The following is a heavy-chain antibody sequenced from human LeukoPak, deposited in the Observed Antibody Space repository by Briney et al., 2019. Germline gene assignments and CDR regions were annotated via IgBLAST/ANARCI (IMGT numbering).Heavy chain of an antibody. Sequence: GRSLRLSCAASGFTFSSYAMHWVRQAPGKGLEWVAVISYDGSNKYYADSVKGRFTISRDNSKNTLYLQMSSLRAEDTAVYYCARGVDYYDSSEFWGQGTLVTVSS. CDR1: GFTFSSYA. J-gene: IGHJ4*02. CDR3: ARGVDYYDSSEF. CDR2: ISYDGSNK. D-gene: IGHD3-22*01. V-gene: IGHV3-30*14.